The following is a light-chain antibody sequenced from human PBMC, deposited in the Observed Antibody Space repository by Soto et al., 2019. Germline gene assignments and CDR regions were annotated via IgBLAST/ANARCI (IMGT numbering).Light chain of an antibody. CDR3: QSYGSSPSANFV. CDR1: SSNIGAGYD. CDR2: GND. V-gene: IGLV1-40*01. J-gene: IGLJ1*01. Sequence: QSALTQPPSVSGAPGQRVTISCTGSSSNIGAGYDVHWYQQLPGKAPKLLIYGNDNRPSGVPERFSGSKSGTSASLAITGPRADDEADYYCQSYGSSPSANFVFGTGTKVTVL.